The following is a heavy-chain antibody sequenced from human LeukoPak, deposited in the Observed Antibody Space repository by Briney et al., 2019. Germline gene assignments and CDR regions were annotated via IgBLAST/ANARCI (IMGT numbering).Heavy chain of an antibody. Sequence: ASVMVSCKASGYTFTSYDINWVRGATGQGVEWMGWINANSGNTGYAQKLQGRVTMTRTTSISTAYMELSSLRSEDTAVYYCARGSGYSSGWYEYYYYGMDVWGQGTTVTVSS. CDR3: ARGSGYSSGWYEYYYYGMDV. CDR1: GYTFTSYD. V-gene: IGHV1-8*01. J-gene: IGHJ6*02. D-gene: IGHD6-19*01. CDR2: INANSGNT.